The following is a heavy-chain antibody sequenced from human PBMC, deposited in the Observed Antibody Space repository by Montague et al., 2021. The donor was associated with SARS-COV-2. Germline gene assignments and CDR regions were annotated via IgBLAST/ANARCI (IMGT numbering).Heavy chain of an antibody. CDR2: IKQDGSDK. CDR3: ASGKLGFSGSSYGMDV. V-gene: IGHV3-7*01. J-gene: IGHJ6*02. CDR1: GFTFSNYW. Sequence: SLRLSCAASGFTFSNYWMSWVRQAPGKGLEWVANIKQDGSDKYYVGSVRGRFTISRDNAKNSLDLQLNSLRVEDTAVYFCASGKLGFSGSSYGMDVWGQGTTVTVSS. D-gene: IGHD3-10*01.